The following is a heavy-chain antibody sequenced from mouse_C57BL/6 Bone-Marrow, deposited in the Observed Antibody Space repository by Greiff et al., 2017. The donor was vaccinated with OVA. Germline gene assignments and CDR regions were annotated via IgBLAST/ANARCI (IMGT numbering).Heavy chain of an antibody. V-gene: IGHV1-47*01. CDR2: FHPYNDDT. J-gene: IGHJ3*01. D-gene: IGHD3-2*02. Sequence: QVQLKESGAELVKPGASVKMSCKASGYTFTTYPIEWMKQNHGKSLEWIGNFHPYNDDTKYNEKFKGKATLTVEKSSSTVYLELSRLTSDDSAVYYCARGEDSSGRFAYWGQGTLVTVSA. CDR3: ARGEDSSGRFAY. CDR1: GYTFTTYP.